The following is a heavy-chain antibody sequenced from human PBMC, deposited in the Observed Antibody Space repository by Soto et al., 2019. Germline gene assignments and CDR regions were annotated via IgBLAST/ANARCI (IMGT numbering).Heavy chain of an antibody. V-gene: IGHV3-23*01. CDR2: ISASGGRT. Sequence: GGSLRLSCRASGFTFGNYAMAWVRQAPGKGLEWVSGISASGGRTYYADSAKGRFTISRDNSNNTLYLQMSSLRAEDTAVYYCAKDLEVLSAIFESWGQGALVTVSS. CDR1: GFTFGNYA. CDR3: AKDLEVLSAIFES. J-gene: IGHJ4*02. D-gene: IGHD2-15*01.